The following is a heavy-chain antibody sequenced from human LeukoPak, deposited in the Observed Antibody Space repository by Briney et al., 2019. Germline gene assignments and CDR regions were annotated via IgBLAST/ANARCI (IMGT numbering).Heavy chain of an antibody. D-gene: IGHD6-13*01. V-gene: IGHV3-23*01. CDR2: ISGSGGST. CDR1: GFTFSSYA. Sequence: GGSLRLSCAASGFTFSSYAMSWVRQAPGKGLEWVSAISGSGGSTYYADSVKGRFTISRDNSKNTLYLQMNSLRAEDTAVYYCAKVGSVIAARPLLAAAGTRFDYWGQGTLVTVSS. CDR3: AKVGSVIAARPLLAAAGTRFDY. J-gene: IGHJ4*02.